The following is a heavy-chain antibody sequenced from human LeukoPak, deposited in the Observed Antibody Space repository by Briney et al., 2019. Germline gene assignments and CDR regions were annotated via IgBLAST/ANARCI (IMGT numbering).Heavy chain of an antibody. J-gene: IGHJ5*02. CDR2: IKSKTDGGTT. CDR3: AGVLGYSYGYGWFDP. D-gene: IGHD5-18*01. V-gene: IGHV3-15*01. CDR1: GFTFSNAW. Sequence: GGSLGLSCAASGFTFSNAWMSWVRQAPGKGLEWVGRIKSKTDGGTTDYAAPVKGRFTISRDDSKNTLYLQINSLKTEDTAVYYCAGVLGYSYGYGWFDPWGQGTLVTVSS.